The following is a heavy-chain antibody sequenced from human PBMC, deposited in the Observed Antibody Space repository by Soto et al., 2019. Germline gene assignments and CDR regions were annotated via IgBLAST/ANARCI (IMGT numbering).Heavy chain of an antibody. CDR3: ARDELRYYYYYGMDV. Sequence: VQLVESGGGVVQPGRSLRLSCAASGFTFSSYGMHWVRQAPGKGLEWVAVIWYDGSNKYYADSVKGRFTISRDNSKNTLYLQMNSLRAEDTAVYYCARDELRYYYYYGMDVWGQGTTVTVSS. CDR1: GFTFSSYG. CDR2: IWYDGSNK. J-gene: IGHJ6*02. V-gene: IGHV3-33*01. D-gene: IGHD1-26*01.